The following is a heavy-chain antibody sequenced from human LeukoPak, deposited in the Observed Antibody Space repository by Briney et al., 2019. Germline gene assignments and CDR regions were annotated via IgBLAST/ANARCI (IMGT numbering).Heavy chain of an antibody. J-gene: IGHJ3*02. CDR3: ARYYYDSSGYLDAFDI. CDR2: IYTSGST. V-gene: IGHV4-4*07. CDR1: GGSISSYY. D-gene: IGHD3-22*01. Sequence: SETLSLTCTVSGGSISSYYWSWIRQPAGKGLEWIGRIYTSGSTNYNPSLKSRVTISVDTSKNQFSLKLSSVTAADTAVYYCARYYYDSSGYLDAFDIWGQGTMVTVSS.